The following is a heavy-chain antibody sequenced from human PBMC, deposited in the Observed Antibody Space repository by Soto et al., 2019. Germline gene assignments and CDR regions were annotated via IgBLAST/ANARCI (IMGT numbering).Heavy chain of an antibody. V-gene: IGHV4-38-2*01. CDR2: IYHSGTT. CDR3: ARPPSVSYY. D-gene: IGHD1-26*01. J-gene: IGHJ6*01. CDR1: GETIRRRYY. Sequence: GGSGETIRRRYYCAWRLLPPGKGQEWIGSIYHSGTTYYNPSLESRVTISVDTSKNQFSLKLSSVTAADSAVYYCARPPSVSYY.